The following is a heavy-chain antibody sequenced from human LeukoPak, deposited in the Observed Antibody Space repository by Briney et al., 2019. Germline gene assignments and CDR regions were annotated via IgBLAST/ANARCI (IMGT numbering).Heavy chain of an antibody. CDR1: GFTFSSYA. V-gene: IGHV3-30*04. J-gene: IGHJ3*02. D-gene: IGHD3-16*01. Sequence: GRSLRLSCAASGFTFSSYAMHWVRQAPGKGLEWVAVISYDGSNKYYADSVKGRFTISRDNSKNTLYLQMNSLRAEDTAVYYCARAGGSDAFDIWGQGAMVTVSS. CDR2: ISYDGSNK. CDR3: ARAGGSDAFDI.